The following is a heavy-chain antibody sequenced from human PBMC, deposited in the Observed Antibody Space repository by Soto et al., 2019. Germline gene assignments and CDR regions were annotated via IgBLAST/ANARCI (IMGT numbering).Heavy chain of an antibody. CDR3: AKGREYGDFFDY. Sequence: AGGSLRLSCAASGFTFSSYAMSWVRQAPGKGLEWVSAISGSGGSTYYADSVKGRFTISRDNSKNTLYLQMNSLRAEDTAVYYCAKGREYGDFFDYWGQGTLVTVSS. CDR1: GFTFSSYA. V-gene: IGHV3-23*01. D-gene: IGHD4-17*01. CDR2: ISGSGGST. J-gene: IGHJ4*02.